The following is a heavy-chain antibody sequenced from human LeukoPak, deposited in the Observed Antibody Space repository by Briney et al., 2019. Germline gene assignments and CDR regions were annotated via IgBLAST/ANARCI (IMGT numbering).Heavy chain of an antibody. CDR3: VRGVGVSRFNYFDP. CDR1: GFTFSSFG. D-gene: IGHD1-26*01. CDR2: IWYDASNK. J-gene: IGHJ5*02. V-gene: IGHV3-33*01. Sequence: GGSLRLSCAASGFTFSSFGMHWVRQAPGKGLEWVAVIWYDASNKYYADSVKGRFTISRDNSKNTLYLQMNSLRDDDTAVYYCVRGVGVSRFNYFDPWGQGTLVTVSS.